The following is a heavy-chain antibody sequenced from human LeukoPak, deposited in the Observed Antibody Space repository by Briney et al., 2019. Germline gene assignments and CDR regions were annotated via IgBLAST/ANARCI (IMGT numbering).Heavy chain of an antibody. CDR3: ARHSRGVTSAYYFWIDP. CDR2: IYYTGRT. Sequence: PSETLSLTCTVSGGSISSSSYNWGWIRQPPGKGLEWIGNIYYTGRTYYNPSLKSRVTISVDTSKSQFSLKLSSVTAADTAVYFCARHSRGVTSAYYFWIDPWGQGTLVTVSS. V-gene: IGHV4-39*01. CDR1: GGSISSSSYN. D-gene: IGHD2/OR15-2a*01. J-gene: IGHJ5*02.